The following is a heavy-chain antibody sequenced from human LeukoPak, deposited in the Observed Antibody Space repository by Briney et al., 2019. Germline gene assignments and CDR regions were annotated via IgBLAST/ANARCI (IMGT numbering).Heavy chain of an antibody. V-gene: IGHV1-69*06. CDR2: FSREDGQR. CDR1: GGTFSSYA. D-gene: IGHD3-10*01. J-gene: IGHJ4*02. Sequence: GSSVKVSCKASGGTFSSYAISWVRQAPGQGLEWMGGFSREDGQRIYAQKFQGRVTLTEDKSTDTAYMELRSLRSDDTAVYYCATSYSPIWFGEPLDYWGQGTLVTVSS. CDR3: ATSYSPIWFGEPLDY.